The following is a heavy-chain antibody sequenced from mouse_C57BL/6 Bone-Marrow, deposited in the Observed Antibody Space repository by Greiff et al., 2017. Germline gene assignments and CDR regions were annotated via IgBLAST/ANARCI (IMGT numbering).Heavy chain of an antibody. Sequence: QVQLKQPGAELVRPGTSVKLSCKASGYTFTSYWMHWVKQRPGQGLEWIGVIDPSDSYTNYNQKFKGKATLTVDTSSSTAYMQLSSLTSEDSAVYDCARGDYYGSSYRYFDVWGTGTTVTVSS. J-gene: IGHJ1*03. CDR2: IDPSDSYT. CDR1: GYTFTSYW. CDR3: ARGDYYGSSYRYFDV. D-gene: IGHD1-1*01. V-gene: IGHV1-59*01.